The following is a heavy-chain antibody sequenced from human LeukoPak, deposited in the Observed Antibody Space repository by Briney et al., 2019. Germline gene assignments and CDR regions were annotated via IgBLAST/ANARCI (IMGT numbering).Heavy chain of an antibody. CDR2: INPNSGGT. Sequence: GASVKVSCKASGYTFTGYYTHWVRQAPGQGLEWMGRINPNSGGTNYAQKFQGRVTMTRDTSISTAYMELSRLRSDDTAVYYCARDLDYLTGYDYWGQGTLVTVSS. V-gene: IGHV1-2*06. CDR3: ARDLDYLTGYDY. J-gene: IGHJ4*02. CDR1: GYTFTGYY. D-gene: IGHD1-14*01.